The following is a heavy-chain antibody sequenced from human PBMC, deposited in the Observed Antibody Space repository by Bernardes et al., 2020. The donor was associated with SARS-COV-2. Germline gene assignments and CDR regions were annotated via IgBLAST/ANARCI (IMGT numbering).Heavy chain of an antibody. CDR3: AKEWDTVPGNAFDI. J-gene: IGHJ3*02. V-gene: IGHV3-23*01. D-gene: IGHD2-8*01. Sequence: GSLIPSCAASGFFFSSYAMSWVRQAPGKGLEWVSAIRGNGDTTYYADSVKGRFTISRDNSETTLYLQMNSLRVEDTAVYYCAKEWDTVPGNAFDIWGHGTLVTVSS. CDR1: GFFFSSYA. CDR2: IRGNGDTT.